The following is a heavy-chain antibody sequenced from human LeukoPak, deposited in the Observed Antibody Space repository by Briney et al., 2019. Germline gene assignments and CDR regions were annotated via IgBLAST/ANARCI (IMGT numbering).Heavy chain of an antibody. Sequence: PGGSRKLSCPASEFTFSNNWIIWFRRPPGKGRDGGGNIKQDGSEKRYADSVRGRFSISRDNAQTSLYLQMNSLRAEDTAVYYCARASDPWLQLTWGQGTLVTVSS. CDR3: ARASDPWLQLT. D-gene: IGHD5-24*01. CDR1: EFTFSNNW. J-gene: IGHJ5*02. V-gene: IGHV3-7*05. CDR2: IKQDGSEK.